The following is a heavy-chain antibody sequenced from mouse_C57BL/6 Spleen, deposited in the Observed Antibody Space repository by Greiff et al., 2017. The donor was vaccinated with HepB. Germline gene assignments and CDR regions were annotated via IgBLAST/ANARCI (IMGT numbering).Heavy chain of an antibody. CDR3: ARGYDYLYYYDY. V-gene: IGHV1-52*01. Sequence: VQLQQPGAELVRPGSSVKLSCKASGYTFTSYWMHWVKQRPIQGLEWIGNIDPSDSETHYNQKFKDKATLTVDKSSSTAYMQLSSLTSEDSAVYCCARGYDYLYYYDYWGQGTTLTVSS. CDR1: GYTFTSYW. D-gene: IGHD2-4*01. CDR2: IDPSDSET. J-gene: IGHJ2*01.